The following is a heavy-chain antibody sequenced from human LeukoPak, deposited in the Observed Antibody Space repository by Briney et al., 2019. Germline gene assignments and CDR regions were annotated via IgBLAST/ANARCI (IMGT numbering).Heavy chain of an antibody. Sequence: GGSLRLSCAASGFTFTSYTMNWVRQAPGKGLEWISYIRTSGGVVSYTDSVRGRFTISTDSAKNSLYLQMNSLRDDDTAVYYCVRDQFYAFDVWGQRTMVTVSS. CDR1: GFTFTSYT. V-gene: IGHV3-48*02. J-gene: IGHJ3*01. CDR3: VRDQFYAFDV. CDR2: IRTSGGVV.